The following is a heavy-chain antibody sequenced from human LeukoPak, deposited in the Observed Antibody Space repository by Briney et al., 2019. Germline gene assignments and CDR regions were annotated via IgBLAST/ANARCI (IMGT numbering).Heavy chain of an antibody. CDR3: ARADYYNSSGYFS. Sequence: SETLSLTCTVSGGSISSSSYYWGWIRQPPGKGLEWIGTIYYSGSTYYNPSLKSRATISVDTSKNQFSLKLTSVTAADTAVYSCARADYYNSSGYFSWGQGTLVTVSS. V-gene: IGHV4-39*07. CDR2: IYYSGST. CDR1: GGSISSSSYY. J-gene: IGHJ5*02. D-gene: IGHD3-22*01.